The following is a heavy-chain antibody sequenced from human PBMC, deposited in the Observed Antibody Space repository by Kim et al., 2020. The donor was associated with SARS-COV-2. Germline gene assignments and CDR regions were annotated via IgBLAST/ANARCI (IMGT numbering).Heavy chain of an antibody. CDR3: SSDSYKPQPEWAFDI. J-gene: IGHJ3*02. CDR2: LNPGNGNA. CDR1: GYAFTRNL. V-gene: IGHV1-3*01. D-gene: IGHD3-3*01. Sequence: ASVKVSCRASGYAFTRNLLHWVRQAPGQSLEWIAWLNPGNGNAKYSQRFQGRVTVTRDTSATTAYMELSSLTSDDTAIYYCSSDSYKPQPEWAFDIWGQGSMVTVSS.